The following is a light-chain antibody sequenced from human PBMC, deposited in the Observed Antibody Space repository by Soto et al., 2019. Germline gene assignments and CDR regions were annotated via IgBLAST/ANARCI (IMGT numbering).Light chain of an antibody. CDR1: QDINIY. CDR2: GAS. Sequence: DVQMTQSPSSLSASVGDSVTITCRASQDINIYLNWYQQKPGKAPKLLIYGASTLQTGVPSRFSGSGSRTHFTHAINTLQSDDFATYYCQQSYNSPLTFGQGTRLEI. CDR3: QQSYNSPLT. V-gene: IGKV1-39*01. J-gene: IGKJ5*01.